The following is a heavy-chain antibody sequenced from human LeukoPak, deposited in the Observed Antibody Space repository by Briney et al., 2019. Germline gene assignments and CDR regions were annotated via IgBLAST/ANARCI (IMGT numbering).Heavy chain of an antibody. J-gene: IGHJ4*02. CDR3: ASAYYYGSGTVGAY. Sequence: PGGSLRLSCAASGFTFSSYAMSWVRQAPGKGLEWVSAISGSGGSTYYADSVKGRFTISRDNAKNSLYLQMNSLRAEDTAVYYCASAYYYGSGTVGAYWGQGTLVTVSS. D-gene: IGHD3-10*01. V-gene: IGHV3-23*01. CDR1: GFTFSSYA. CDR2: ISGSGGST.